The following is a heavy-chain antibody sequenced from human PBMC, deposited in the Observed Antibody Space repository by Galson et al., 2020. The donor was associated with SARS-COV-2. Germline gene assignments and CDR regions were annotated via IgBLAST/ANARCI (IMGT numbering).Heavy chain of an antibody. V-gene: IGHV3-43D*03. D-gene: IGHD5-18*01. CDR3: ARSGYTYGHPDYYYYGMDV. Sequence: GESLKISCAASGFTFEDYAMHWVRQPRGKGLEWVSHISWDGTFTYYADFAKGRFIISRDNSKNSLYLQMNSLRGEDTALYYCARSGYTYGHPDYYYYGMDVWGHGTTVTVSS. CDR2: ISWDGTFT. J-gene: IGHJ6*02. CDR1: GFTFEDYA.